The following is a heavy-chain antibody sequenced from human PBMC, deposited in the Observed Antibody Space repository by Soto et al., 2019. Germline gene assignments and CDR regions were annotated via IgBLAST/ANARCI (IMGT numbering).Heavy chain of an antibody. D-gene: IGHD3-10*01. V-gene: IGHV4-34*01. CDR3: ARTGVWFGESWDFDY. Sequence: QVQLQQWGAGLLKPSETLSLTCAVYGGSFSGYYWSWIRQPPGKGLEWIGEINHSGSTNYNPSLKSRVTISVDTSKNQFSLKLSSVTAADTAVYYCARTGVWFGESWDFDYWGQGTLVTVSS. CDR1: GGSFSGYY. J-gene: IGHJ4*02. CDR2: INHSGST.